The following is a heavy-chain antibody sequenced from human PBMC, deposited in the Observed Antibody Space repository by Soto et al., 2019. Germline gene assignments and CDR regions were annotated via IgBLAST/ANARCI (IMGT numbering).Heavy chain of an antibody. CDR1: GYTFTSYD. CDR2: MNPNSGNT. V-gene: IGHV1-8*01. D-gene: IGHD6-19*01. J-gene: IGHJ3*02. Sequence: GASVKVSCKASGYTFTSYDINWVRQATGQGLEWMGWMNPNSGNTGYAQKFQGRVTIARNTSMSTAYMELSSLRSEDTAVYYCARESGLDSSGWYYPPVSWAGAFDIWGQGTMVTVSS. CDR3: ARESGLDSSGWYYPPVSWAGAFDI.